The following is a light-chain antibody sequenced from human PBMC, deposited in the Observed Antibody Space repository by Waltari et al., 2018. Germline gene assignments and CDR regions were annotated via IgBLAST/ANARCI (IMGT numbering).Light chain of an antibody. CDR3: QQYKKWPLYT. V-gene: IGKV3-15*01. CDR2: DTS. Sequence: EILMTQSPATLSVSPGERATLSCRASQSVSRNLAWYQQKPGQAPRLLIYDTSTRAAGIPPRFSGSGSGTEFTLTISSLQSEDFAVYYCQQYKKWPLYTFGQGTKVEIK. CDR1: QSVSRN. J-gene: IGKJ2*01.